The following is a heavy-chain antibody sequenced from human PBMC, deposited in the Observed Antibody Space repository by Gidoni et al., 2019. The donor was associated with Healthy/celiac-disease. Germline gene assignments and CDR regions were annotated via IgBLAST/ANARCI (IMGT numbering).Heavy chain of an antibody. D-gene: IGHD1-1*01. CDR3: ARLPRNRWFDP. V-gene: IGHV4-39*01. CDR2: IYYSGST. CDR1: GGSISSSSYY. Sequence: QLQLQESGPGLVKPSETLSLTCTVSGGSISSSSYYWGWIRQPPGKGLEWIGSIYYSGSTYYNPSLKSRVTISVDTSKNQFSLKLSSVTAADTAVYYCARLPRNRWFDPWGQGTLVTVSS. J-gene: IGHJ5*02.